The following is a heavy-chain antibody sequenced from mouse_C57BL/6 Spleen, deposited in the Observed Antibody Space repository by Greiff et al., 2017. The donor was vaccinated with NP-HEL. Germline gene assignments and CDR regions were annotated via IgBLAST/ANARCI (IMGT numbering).Heavy chain of an antibody. CDR2: ISDGGSYT. D-gene: IGHD2-4*01. CDR3: ARRDYDGGAWFAY. Sequence: DVHLVESGGGLVKPGGSLKLSCAASGFTFSSYAMSWVRQTPEKRLEWVATISDGGSYTYYPDNVKGRFTISRDNAKNNLYLQMSHLKSEDTAMYYCARRDYDGGAWFAYWGQGTLVTVSA. CDR1: GFTFSSYA. V-gene: IGHV5-4*01. J-gene: IGHJ3*01.